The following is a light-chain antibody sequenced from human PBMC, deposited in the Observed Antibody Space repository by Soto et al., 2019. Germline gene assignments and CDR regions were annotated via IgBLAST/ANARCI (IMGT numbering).Light chain of an antibody. CDR3: SSYTSSSTGV. V-gene: IGLV2-14*01. Sequence: QSALTQPASVSGSPGQSITISCTGTSSDVGGYNYVSWYQQHPGKAPKLMIYEVSNRPSGVSNRFSGSKSGNTASLTVFGLQAEDEADYYCSSYTSSSTGVFGEGTKLTVL. J-gene: IGLJ3*02. CDR2: EVS. CDR1: SSDVGGYNY.